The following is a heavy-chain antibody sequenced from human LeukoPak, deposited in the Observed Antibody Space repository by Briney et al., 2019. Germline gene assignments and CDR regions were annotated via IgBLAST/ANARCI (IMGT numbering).Heavy chain of an antibody. CDR3: ARGYWNFGL. Sequence: PGGSLRLSCVASGFSISNHWMTWVRQAPGKGLEWVANIKQDGSEKNYVDSVKGRFTSSRDNAKNSLYLQMNRLRVEDTAVYYCARGYWNFGLWGRGTQVTVSS. CDR1: GFSISNHW. CDR2: IKQDGSEK. V-gene: IGHV3-7*01. J-gene: IGHJ2*01.